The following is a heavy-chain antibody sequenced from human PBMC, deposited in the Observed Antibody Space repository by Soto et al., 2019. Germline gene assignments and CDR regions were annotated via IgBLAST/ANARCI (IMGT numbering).Heavy chain of an antibody. CDR3: AKDSSDNYDGNPGRGMDV. CDR2: ITWNSGGI. V-gene: IGHV3-9*01. J-gene: IGHJ6*02. D-gene: IGHD5-12*01. CDR1: GFNFEEYA. Sequence: SLSLSCAASGFNFEEYAMHWVRQPPGKGLEWVSGITWNSGGIDYADSVRGRFTISRDNAKNSLFLQMDSLRGEDTALYYCAKDSSDNYDGNPGRGMDVWGQGTTVTVSS.